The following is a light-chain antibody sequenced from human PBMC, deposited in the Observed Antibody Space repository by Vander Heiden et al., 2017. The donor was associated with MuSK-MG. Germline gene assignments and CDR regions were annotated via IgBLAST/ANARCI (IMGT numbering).Light chain of an antibody. V-gene: IGKV1-27*01. CDR3: QKYYNAPIFT. CDR1: QGISND. CDR2: AAS. Sequence: DIQMTQSPSSLSASVGDRVTITCRASQGISNDLAWFQQKPGKGPKLLIYAASTLQSGVPSRFSGSGYGTDFTLTITSLQPEDVATYYCQKYYNAPIFTFGPGTKVDIK. J-gene: IGKJ3*01.